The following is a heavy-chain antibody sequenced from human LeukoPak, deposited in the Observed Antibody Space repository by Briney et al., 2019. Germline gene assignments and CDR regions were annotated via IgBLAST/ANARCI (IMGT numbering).Heavy chain of an antibody. CDR2: IYYSGST. CDR1: GGSIGSGSYY. Sequence: PSQTLSLTCSVSGGSIGSGSYYWSWIRQPPGKGLEWIGSIYYSGSTYYNPSLKSRVTISVDTSKNQFSLKLSSVTAADTAVYYCASNPIRGVVRYPVYYMDVWGKGTTVTISS. J-gene: IGHJ6*03. D-gene: IGHD3-10*01. CDR3: ASNPIRGVVRYPVYYMDV. V-gene: IGHV4-39*07.